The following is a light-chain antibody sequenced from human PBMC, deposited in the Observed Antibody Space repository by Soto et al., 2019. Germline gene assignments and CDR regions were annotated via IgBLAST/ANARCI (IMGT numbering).Light chain of an antibody. CDR3: SSYTSSSTLRV. V-gene: IGLV2-14*01. Sequence: QSALTQPASVSGSPGQSITISCTGTSSDVGCYNYVSWYQQHPGKAPKLMIYDVSNRPSGVFNRFSGSKSGNTASLTISGLQAEDEADYYCSSYTSSSTLRVFGGGTKLTVL. J-gene: IGLJ2*01. CDR2: DVS. CDR1: SSDVGCYNY.